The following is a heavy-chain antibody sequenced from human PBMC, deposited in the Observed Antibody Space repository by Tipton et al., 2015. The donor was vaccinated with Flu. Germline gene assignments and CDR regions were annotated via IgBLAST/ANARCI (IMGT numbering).Heavy chain of an antibody. Sequence: TLSLTCTVSGGSISSGSYYWSWIRQPAGKGLEWIGRIYTSGSTNYNPSLKSRVTISVDTSKKQFSLKLSSVTAADTAVYYCARAGCLLPFDYWGHGTLVTVSS. D-gene: IGHD3-22*01. V-gene: IGHV4-61*02. CDR1: GGSISSGSYY. J-gene: IGHJ4*01. CDR2: IYTSGST. CDR3: ARAGCLLPFDY.